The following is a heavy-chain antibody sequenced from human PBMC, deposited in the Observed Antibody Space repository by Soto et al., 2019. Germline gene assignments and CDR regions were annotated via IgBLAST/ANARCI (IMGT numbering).Heavy chain of an antibody. CDR2: IDYSGRT. CDR3: ARDGPYYYGFDV. Sequence: SETLSLTCTVSGDSISNSDYYWNWIRQSPGKGLEWIASIDYSGRTYHNPSLKSRVVISADTSKNLFSLKLRFVTAADTALYFGARDGPYYYGFDVGDEGTPVTV. CDR1: GDSISNSDYY. V-gene: IGHV4-30-4*01. J-gene: IGHJ6*02.